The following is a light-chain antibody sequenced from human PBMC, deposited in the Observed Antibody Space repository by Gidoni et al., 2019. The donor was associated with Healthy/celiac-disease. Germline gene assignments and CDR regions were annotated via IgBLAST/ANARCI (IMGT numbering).Light chain of an antibody. CDR2: GNS. V-gene: IGLV1-40*01. Sequence: QSLLTQPPSVSAAPGQRVTISCTGTSSNIGAGYDVHWYQQHPGTAPKLLIYGNSNRPSGVPDRFSGSKSGTSASLAITGLQAEDEADDYCQSYDSSLSGSVFGGGTKLTVL. CDR3: QSYDSSLSGSV. CDR1: SSNIGAGYD. J-gene: IGLJ2*01.